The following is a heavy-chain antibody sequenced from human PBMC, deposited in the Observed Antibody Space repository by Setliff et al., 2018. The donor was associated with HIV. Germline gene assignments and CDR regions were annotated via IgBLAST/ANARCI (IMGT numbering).Heavy chain of an antibody. D-gene: IGHD2-21*02. CDR3: ASAGPYCGDDCPYNWLTP. V-gene: IGHV4-59*01. J-gene: IGHJ5*02. CDR1: SDSISSSY. Sequence: PSETLSLTCTVSSDSISSSYWTWIRQTPGQGLEWIGYVHHSGSTKYNASLRSRVTMSVDTSKNLFSLTLRSVTAADTAVYYCASAGPYCGDDCPYNWLTPWGQGTLVTVSS. CDR2: VHHSGST.